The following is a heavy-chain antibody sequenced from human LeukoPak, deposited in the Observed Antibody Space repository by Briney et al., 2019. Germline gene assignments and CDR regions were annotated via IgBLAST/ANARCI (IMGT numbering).Heavy chain of an antibody. CDR2: IKQDSTEK. CDR1: GFIFSNFW. D-gene: IGHD2-2*01. J-gene: IGHJ4*02. Sequence: GGSLRLSCAASGFIFSNFWMSWVRQAPGKGLELVANIKQDSTEKYYVVSVKGRFIISRDNAKNSLYLKMNSLRAEDTAVYYCARDCSRISCYADYWGQGTLVTVSS. CDR3: ARDCSRISCYADY. V-gene: IGHV3-7*04.